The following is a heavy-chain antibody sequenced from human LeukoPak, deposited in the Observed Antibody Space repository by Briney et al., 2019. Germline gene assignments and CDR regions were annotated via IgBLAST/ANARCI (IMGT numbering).Heavy chain of an antibody. Sequence: ASQTLSLTCTVSGGSISSGDYYWSWIRQPPGKGLEWIGYIYYSGSTYYNPSLKSRVTISVDTSKNQFSLKLSSVTAADTAVYYCARVPAALNWFDPWGQGTLVTVSS. CDR2: IYYSGST. V-gene: IGHV4-30-4*08. J-gene: IGHJ5*02. D-gene: IGHD2-2*01. CDR3: ARVPAALNWFDP. CDR1: GGSISSGDYY.